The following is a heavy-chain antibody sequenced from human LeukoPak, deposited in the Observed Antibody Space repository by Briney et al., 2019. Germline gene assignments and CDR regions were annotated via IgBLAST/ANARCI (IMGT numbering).Heavy chain of an antibody. Sequence: GGSLRLSCAASGFSFSHAWMTWVRQAPGKGLEWIGRIQSETDGGTTDYAAPVKGRFTISRDDSKNMLYLQTSSLKNEDTAVYYCTTSPQWLENWGQGTLVTVSP. CDR3: TTSPQWLEN. CDR2: IQSETDGGTT. J-gene: IGHJ4*02. CDR1: GFSFSHAW. D-gene: IGHD6-19*01. V-gene: IGHV3-15*01.